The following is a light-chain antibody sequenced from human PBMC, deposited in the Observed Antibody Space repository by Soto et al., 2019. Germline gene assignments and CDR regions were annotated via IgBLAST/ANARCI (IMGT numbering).Light chain of an antibody. CDR3: QQYDNSQWT. CDR2: GAS. CDR1: QSITSS. Sequence: EIVMTQSPATLSVYPGERATLSCRASQSITSSLAWYQQKPGQAPRLLIYGASSRATGIPDRFSGSGSGTDFTLTISRLEPEDFAVYYCQQYDNSQWTFGQGTKVDIK. V-gene: IGKV3-20*01. J-gene: IGKJ1*01.